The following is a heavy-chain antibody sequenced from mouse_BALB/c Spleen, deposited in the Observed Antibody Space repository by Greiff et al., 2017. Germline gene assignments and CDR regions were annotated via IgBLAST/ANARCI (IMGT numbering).Heavy chain of an antibody. V-gene: IGHV1-69*02. CDR1: GYTFTSYW. CDR3: ARFRTKLGYDRGMDY. D-gene: IGHD2-14*01. J-gene: IGHJ4*01. CDR2: IDPSDSYT. Sequence: QVQLQQPGAELVKPGASVKLSCKASGYTFTSYWMHWVKQRPGQGLEWIGEIDPSDSYTNYNQKFKGKATLTVDKSSSTAYMQLSSLTSEDTAVYYCARFRTKLGYDRGMDYWGQGTSVTVSS.